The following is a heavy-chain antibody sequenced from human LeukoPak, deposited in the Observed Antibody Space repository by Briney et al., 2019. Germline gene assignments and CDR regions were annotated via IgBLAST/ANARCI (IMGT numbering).Heavy chain of an antibody. J-gene: IGHJ4*02. V-gene: IGHV3-9*01. D-gene: IGHD6-19*01. Sequence: QPGRSLRLSCAASGFTFDDYAMHWVRQAPGKGLEWVSGISWNSGSIGYADSVKGRFTISRDNAKNSLYLQMNSLRAEDTALYYCAKADSSGWYGRARALDYWGQGTLVTVSS. CDR3: AKADSSGWYGRARALDY. CDR2: ISWNSGSI. CDR1: GFTFDDYA.